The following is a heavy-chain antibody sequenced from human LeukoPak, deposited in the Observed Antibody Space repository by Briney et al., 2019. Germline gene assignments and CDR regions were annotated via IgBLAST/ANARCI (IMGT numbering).Heavy chain of an antibody. V-gene: IGHV3-7*01. Sequence: GGSLRLSCAASGFTFSSYWMSWVRQAPGKGLEWVANIKQDGSEKYYVDSVKGRFTISRDNAKNSLYLQMNSLRAEDTAVYYCARLNGYSSGYWDYWGQGTLVTVSS. CDR3: ARLNGYSSGYWDY. CDR2: IKQDGSEK. J-gene: IGHJ4*02. CDR1: GFTFSSYW. D-gene: IGHD3-22*01.